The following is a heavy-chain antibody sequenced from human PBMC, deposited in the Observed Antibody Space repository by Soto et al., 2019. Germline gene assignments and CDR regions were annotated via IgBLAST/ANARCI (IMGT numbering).Heavy chain of an antibody. CDR2: INPSDGGT. Sequence: QVQLVQSGAEVKKPGASVTVSCKASEYTFTNYYVHWVRQAPGQGLEWMAIINPSDGGTSFAQKFQGRVTMTRDTPTSTVYMTLSSLRSDDTAVYYCARETRNDAFDLWGQGTMVTVSS. CDR1: EYTFTNYY. J-gene: IGHJ3*01. CDR3: ARETRNDAFDL. V-gene: IGHV1-46*03.